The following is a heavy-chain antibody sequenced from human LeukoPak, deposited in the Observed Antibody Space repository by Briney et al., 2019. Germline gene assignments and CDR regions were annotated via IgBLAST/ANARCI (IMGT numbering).Heavy chain of an antibody. CDR2: ISAYNGNT. CDR3: ARDPGVGYYYYYYGMDV. Sequence: ASVKVSCKASGYTFTSYGISWVRQAPGQGLEWMGWISAYNGNTNYAQKLQGRVTMTTDTSTSTAYMELRSLRSDDTAVYYCARDPGVGYYYYYYGMDVWGQGTTVTVSS. D-gene: IGHD6-25*01. CDR1: GYTFTSYG. J-gene: IGHJ6*02. V-gene: IGHV1-18*01.